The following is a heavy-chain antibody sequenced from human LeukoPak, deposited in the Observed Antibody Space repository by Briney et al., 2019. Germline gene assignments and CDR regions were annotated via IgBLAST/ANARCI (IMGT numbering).Heavy chain of an antibody. CDR3: ARVTTMVRGVLDAFDI. J-gene: IGHJ3*02. CDR2: IYYSGST. D-gene: IGHD3-10*01. Sequence: SETLSLTCTVSGGSISSYYWSWIRQPPGKGLEWIGYIYYSGSTNYNPSLKSRVAISVDTSKNQFSLKLSSVTAADTAVYYCARVTTMVRGVLDAFDIWGQGTMVTVSS. CDR1: GGSISSYY. V-gene: IGHV4-59*01.